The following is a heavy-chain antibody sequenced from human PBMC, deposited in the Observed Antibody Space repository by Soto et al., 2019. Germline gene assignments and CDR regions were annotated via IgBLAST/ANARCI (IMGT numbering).Heavy chain of an antibody. J-gene: IGHJ4*02. Sequence: SETLSLTCAVYGGSFSGYYWSWIRQPPGKGLEWIGEINHSGSTNYNPSLKSRVTISVDTSKNQFSLKLSSVTAADTAVYYCVRGQGFFDYWGQGTLVTVSS. CDR2: INHSGST. V-gene: IGHV4-34*01. CDR3: VRGQGFFDY. CDR1: GGSFSGYY.